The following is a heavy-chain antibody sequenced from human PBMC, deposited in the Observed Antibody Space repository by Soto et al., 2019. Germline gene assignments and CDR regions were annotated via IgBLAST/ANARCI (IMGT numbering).Heavy chain of an antibody. D-gene: IGHD6-13*01. V-gene: IGHV3-33*01. CDR3: ARALPGIAAAGPTFDY. CDR1: GFTFSSYG. J-gene: IGHJ4*02. Sequence: GGSLRLSCAASGFTFSSYGMHWVRQAPGKGLEWVAVIWYDGSNKYYADSVKGRFTISRDNSKNTLYLQMNSLRAEDTAVYYCARALPGIAAAGPTFDYWGQGTLVTVSS. CDR2: IWYDGSNK.